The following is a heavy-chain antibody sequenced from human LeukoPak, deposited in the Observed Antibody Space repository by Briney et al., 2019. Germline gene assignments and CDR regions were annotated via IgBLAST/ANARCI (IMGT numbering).Heavy chain of an antibody. CDR2: IIPIFGTA. D-gene: IGHD6-13*01. CDR3: AGSGYSSSWPEYYFDY. J-gene: IGHJ4*02. Sequence: SVKVSCKASGYTFTSYGISWVRQAPGQGLEWMGGIIPIFGTANYAQKFQGRVTITADESTSTAYMELSSLRSEDTAVYYCAGSGYSSSWPEYYFDYWGQGTLVTVSS. V-gene: IGHV1-69*13. CDR1: GYTFTSYG.